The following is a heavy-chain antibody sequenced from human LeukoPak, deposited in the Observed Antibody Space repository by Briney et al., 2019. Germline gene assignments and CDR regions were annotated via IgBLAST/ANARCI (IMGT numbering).Heavy chain of an antibody. CDR3: ARARGGANIIFDY. CDR1: GGTFSSYA. V-gene: IGHV1-69*13. CDR2: IIPIFGTA. D-gene: IGHD4/OR15-4a*01. Sequence: SVKVSCKASGGTFSSYAIGWVRQAPGQGLEWMGGIIPIFGTANYAQKFQGRVTITADESTSTAYMELSSLRSEDTAVYYCARARGGANIIFDYWGQGTLVTVSS. J-gene: IGHJ4*02.